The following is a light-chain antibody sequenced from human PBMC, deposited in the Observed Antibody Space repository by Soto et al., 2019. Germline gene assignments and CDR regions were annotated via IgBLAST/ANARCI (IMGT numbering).Light chain of an antibody. V-gene: IGLV2-14*01. CDR3: SSYTGGSTVV. CDR1: SSDIGDYNY. J-gene: IGLJ2*01. Sequence: QSALTQPASVSASPGQSIAISCTGSSSDIGDYNYVSWYQQHPGKAPKLMIFDVSNRPSGVSNRFSGSMSGNTASLTISGLQPEDEADYYCSSYTGGSTVVFGGGTKLTVL. CDR2: DVS.